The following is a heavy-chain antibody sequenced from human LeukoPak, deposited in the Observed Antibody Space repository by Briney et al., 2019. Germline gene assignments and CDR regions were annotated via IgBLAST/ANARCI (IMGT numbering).Heavy chain of an antibody. CDR1: GFTFSNAW. V-gene: IGHV3-66*01. Sequence: PGGSLRLSRAASGFTFSNAWMSWDRQAPGKGLEWVSVIYSGGSTYYADSVKGRFTISRDNSKNTLYLQMNSLRAEDTAVYYCATRIVGATKSPDAFDIWGQGTMVTVSS. J-gene: IGHJ3*02. CDR3: ATRIVGATKSPDAFDI. CDR2: IYSGGST. D-gene: IGHD1-26*01.